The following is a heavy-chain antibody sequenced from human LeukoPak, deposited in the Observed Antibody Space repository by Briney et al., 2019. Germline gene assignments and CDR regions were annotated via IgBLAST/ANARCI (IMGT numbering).Heavy chain of an antibody. CDR3: TTDGVLWFGALI. CDR2: IKSKTDGGTT. Sequence: PGGSLRLSCAASGFTFSNAWMSWVRQAPGKGLEWVGRIKSKTDGGTTDYAAPVKGGFTISRDDSKNTLYLQMNSLKTEDTAVYYCTTDGVLWFGALIWGQGTMVTVSS. V-gene: IGHV3-15*01. D-gene: IGHD3-10*01. CDR1: GFTFSNAW. J-gene: IGHJ3*02.